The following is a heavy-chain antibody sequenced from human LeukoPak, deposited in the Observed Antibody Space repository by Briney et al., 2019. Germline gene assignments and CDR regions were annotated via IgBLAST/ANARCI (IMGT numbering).Heavy chain of an antibody. D-gene: IGHD3-10*01. CDR2: ISAYNGNT. CDR1: GYTFTSYG. Sequence: ASVKVSCKASGYTFTSYGISWVRQAPGQGLEWMGWISAYNGNTNYAQKLQGRVTMTTDTSTSTAYMELRSLRSDDTAVYYCARAGILWFRDLAAFDIWGQGTMVTVSS. V-gene: IGHV1-18*01. J-gene: IGHJ3*02. CDR3: ARAGILWFRDLAAFDI.